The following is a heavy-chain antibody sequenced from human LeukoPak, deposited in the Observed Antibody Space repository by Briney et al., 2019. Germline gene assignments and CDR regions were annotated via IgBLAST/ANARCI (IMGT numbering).Heavy chain of an antibody. D-gene: IGHD6-13*01. CDR3: ARDYAAGTRAFDI. J-gene: IGHJ3*02. Sequence: GGSLRLSCVASGFSFNNYGTHWVRQAPGKGLEWVTFMQYDGSVEFYADSVKGRFTISRDNSKNTVYLQMNSLRAEDTAVYYCARDYAAGTRAFDIWGQGTMVTVSS. CDR1: GFSFNNYG. CDR2: MQYDGSVE. V-gene: IGHV3-30*02.